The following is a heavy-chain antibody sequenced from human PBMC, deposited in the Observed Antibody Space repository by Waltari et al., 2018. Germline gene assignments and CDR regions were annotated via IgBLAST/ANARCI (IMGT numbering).Heavy chain of an antibody. CDR2: ISSSGSTI. CDR1: GFTFSSYE. J-gene: IGHJ3*02. CDR3: ARRGGSYPNPTPFDI. Sequence: EVQLVESGGGLVQPGGSLRLSCAASGFTFSSYEMNWVRQAPGKGLEWVSYISSSGSTIYYADSVKGRFTIARDNAKNSLYLQMNSLRAEDTAVYYCARRGGSYPNPTPFDIWGQGTMVTVSS. V-gene: IGHV3-48*03. D-gene: IGHD1-26*01.